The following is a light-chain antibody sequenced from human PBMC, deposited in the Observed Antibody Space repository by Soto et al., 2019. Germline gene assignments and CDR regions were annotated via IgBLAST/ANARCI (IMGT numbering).Light chain of an antibody. CDR2: SAS. V-gene: IGKV1-39*01. J-gene: IGKJ5*01. Sequence: DIQMTQSPSAQSASVGDTVTITCRASQNIRRHLNWYQQKPGKAPELLIYSASRLQSGVPSRFGGSGSGTDFTLTIGDLQPEDFATYYCQQSYTTPPITFGLGTRLEIK. CDR3: QQSYTTPPIT. CDR1: QNIRRH.